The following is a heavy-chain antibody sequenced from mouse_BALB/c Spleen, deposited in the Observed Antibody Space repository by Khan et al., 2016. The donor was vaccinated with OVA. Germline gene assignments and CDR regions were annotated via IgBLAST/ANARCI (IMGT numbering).Heavy chain of an antibody. J-gene: IGHJ3*01. D-gene: IGHD2-2*01. V-gene: IGHV1-9*01. CDR2: IFPGSGST. CDR3: ARGGYGGFAY. CDR1: GYTFSSYW. Sequence: QVQLKQSGGDLMKPGASVKISCKATGYTFSSYWIEWVKQRPGHGLEWIGQIFPGSGSTTYNEKFKGKATLTADTSSNTAYMQLSSLTSEDSAVYYCARGGYGGFAYWGQGTLVTVSA.